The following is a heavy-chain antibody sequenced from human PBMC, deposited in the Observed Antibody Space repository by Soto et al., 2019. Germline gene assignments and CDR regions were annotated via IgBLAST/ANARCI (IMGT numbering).Heavy chain of an antibody. CDR3: VKAVLTGYSGSGRPGDDY. CDR2: ISGSGGST. CDR1: GFTFSSYA. J-gene: IGHJ4*02. D-gene: IGHD5-12*01. V-gene: IGHV3-23*01. Sequence: GGSLRLSCAASGFTFSSYAMSWVRQAPGKGLEWVSAISGSGGSTYYADSVKGRFTISRNNSKNTLYLQMNSLRAEDTAVYYCVKAVLTGYSGSGRPGDDYWGQGTLVTVSS.